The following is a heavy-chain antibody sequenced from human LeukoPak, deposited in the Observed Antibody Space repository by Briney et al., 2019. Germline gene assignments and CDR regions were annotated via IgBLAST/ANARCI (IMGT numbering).Heavy chain of an antibody. D-gene: IGHD3-22*01. CDR2: VSSDGKYE. Sequence: PGGSLRLSCAASGFTFSTSVMHWVRQAPGEGLEWVAGVSSDGKYEHYADPVKDRVTVSKDNSENMLLLEMNSLRPEDTAMYFCVRAGSSSGHCDTFDFWGQGTMVTVSS. CDR3: VRAGSSSGHCDTFDF. V-gene: IGHV3-30*03. J-gene: IGHJ3*01. CDR1: GFTFSTSV.